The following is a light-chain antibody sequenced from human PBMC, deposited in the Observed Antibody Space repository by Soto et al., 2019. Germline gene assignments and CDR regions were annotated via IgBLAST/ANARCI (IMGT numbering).Light chain of an antibody. V-gene: IGKV1-5*01. CDR1: QTTSSW. CDR2: DTS. CDR3: QQYNSFPFT. J-gene: IGKJ2*01. Sequence: DIQMTQSPSTLSASVGDRVIITCRASQTTSSWLAWYQQKPGEAPNLLIYDTSSLQSGVPSRFSGSGSGTEFTLTISSLQHDDFETYSCQQYNSFPFTFGQGTKVDIK.